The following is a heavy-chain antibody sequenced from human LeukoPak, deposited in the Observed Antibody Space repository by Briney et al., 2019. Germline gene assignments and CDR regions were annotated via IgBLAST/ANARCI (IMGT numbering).Heavy chain of an antibody. CDR1: GGSISSSSYY. J-gene: IGHJ5*02. Sequence: SETLSLTCTVSGGSISSSSYYWGWIRQPPGKGLEWIGSIYYSGSTYYNPSLKSRVTISVDTSKTQFSLKLSSVTAADTAVYYCARSWQRSGYLNWFDPSGQGTPVTVSS. D-gene: IGHD3-22*01. CDR3: ARSWQRSGYLNWFDP. V-gene: IGHV4-39*01. CDR2: IYYSGST.